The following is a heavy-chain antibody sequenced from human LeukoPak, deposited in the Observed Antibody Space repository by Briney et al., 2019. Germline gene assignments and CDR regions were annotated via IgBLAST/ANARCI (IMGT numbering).Heavy chain of an antibody. J-gene: IGHJ4*02. CDR2: IYHSGST. V-gene: IGHV4-4*02. D-gene: IGHD3-9*01. Sequence: GSLRLSCAASGFTFSSYSMNWVRQPPGKGLEWIGEIYHSGSTKYNPSLKSRVTMSVDTSKNQFSLKLSSVTAADTAVYYCARAPLLTGYFDFDYWGQGTLVTVSS. CDR1: GFTFSSYS. CDR3: ARAPLLTGYFDFDY.